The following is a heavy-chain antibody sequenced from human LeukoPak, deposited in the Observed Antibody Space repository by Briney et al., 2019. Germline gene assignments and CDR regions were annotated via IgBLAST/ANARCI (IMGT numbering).Heavy chain of an antibody. CDR1: GFTFSRYW. Sequence: GGSLRLSCAASGFTFSRYWMSWVRQAPRKGLEWVANIKQDGSETYYLDSMKGRFTISSDNAKNSLYLQMNSLRAEDTAVYYCARDKGVYDTSGSLFIFGGQGTLVTVSS. D-gene: IGHD3-22*01. V-gene: IGHV3-7*03. CDR3: ARDKGVYDTSGSLFIF. CDR2: IKQDGSET. J-gene: IGHJ4*02.